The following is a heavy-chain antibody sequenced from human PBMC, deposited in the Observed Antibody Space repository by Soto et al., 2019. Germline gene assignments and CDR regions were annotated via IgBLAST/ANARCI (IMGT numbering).Heavy chain of an antibody. CDR1: GFTFRNYA. J-gene: IGHJ1*01. D-gene: IGHD6-19*01. CDR3: ATSSGYH. Sequence: GGSLRLSCAASGFTFRNYAMTWVRQAPGKGLEWVSTITGSGGTTDYADSVKGRFTISRDNSKNTLFLQMSSLRVDDTAMYYCATSSGYHWGQGTLVTVSS. V-gene: IGHV3-23*01. CDR2: ITGSGGTT.